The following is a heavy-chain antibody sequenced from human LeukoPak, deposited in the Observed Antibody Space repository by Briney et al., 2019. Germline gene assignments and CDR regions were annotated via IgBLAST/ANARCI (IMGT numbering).Heavy chain of an antibody. J-gene: IGHJ5*02. D-gene: IGHD2-15*01. CDR3: AGGSFVFDP. CDR2: IYHSGNT. V-gene: IGHV4-4*02. CDR1: GGSISTPNW. Sequence: PSETLSLTCAVSGGSISTPNWWSWVRQPSGKGLEWIGEIYHSGNTNYNPSLKSRVTISVDKSKDQFSLKLSSVTAADTAVYYCAGGSFVFDPWGQGTLVTVSS.